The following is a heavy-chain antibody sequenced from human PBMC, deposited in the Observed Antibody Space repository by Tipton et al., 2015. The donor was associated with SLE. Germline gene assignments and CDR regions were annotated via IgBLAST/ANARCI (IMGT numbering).Heavy chain of an antibody. D-gene: IGHD3-22*01. CDR1: GGSISSYY. V-gene: IGHV4-59*01. Sequence: TLSLTCTVSGGSISSYYWSWIRQPPGKGLEWIGYIYYSGSTNYNPSLKSRVTISVDTSKNQFSLKLSSVTAADTAVYYCARESGEWRGNYYSGGFDYWRQGTLVTVAS. CDR3: ARESGEWRGNYYSGGFDY. CDR2: IYYSGST. J-gene: IGHJ4*02.